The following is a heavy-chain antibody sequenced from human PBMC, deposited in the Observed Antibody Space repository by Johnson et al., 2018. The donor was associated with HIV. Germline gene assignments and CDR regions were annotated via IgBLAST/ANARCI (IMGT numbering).Heavy chain of an antibody. J-gene: IGHJ3*02. D-gene: IGHD6-19*01. Sequence: VQLVESGGGLVRPGGSLRLSCAASGFTFNDHYMDWVRQAPGKGLAWVGRIKSKTDGGTTDYAAPVKGRFTIPRDDSKNTLYLQMNSLTTDDTALDYCARKAPPKYSSGWFDGFDIWGQGTMVTVSS. CDR1: GFTFNDHY. CDR3: ARKAPPKYSSGWFDGFDI. CDR2: IKSKTDGGTT. V-gene: IGHV3-15*01.